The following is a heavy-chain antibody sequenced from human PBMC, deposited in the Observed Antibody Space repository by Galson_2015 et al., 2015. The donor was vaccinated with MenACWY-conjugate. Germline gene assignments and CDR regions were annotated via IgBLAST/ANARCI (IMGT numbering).Heavy chain of an antibody. CDR2: IYPGDSDT. D-gene: IGHD1-1*01. CDR1: GYSFTSYW. J-gene: IGHJ3*02. Sequence: QSGAEVKKPGESLKISCKGSGYSFTSYWIGWVRQMPGKGLEWMGIIYPGDSDTRYSPSFQGHVTISADKSISTAYLQWSSLKASDTAMYYCARRVRQSSLTLTTDQAFDIWGQGTMVTVSS. CDR3: ARRVRQSSLTLTTDQAFDI. V-gene: IGHV5-51*01.